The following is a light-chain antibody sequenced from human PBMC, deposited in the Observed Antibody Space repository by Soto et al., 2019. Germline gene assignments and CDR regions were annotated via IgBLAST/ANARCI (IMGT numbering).Light chain of an antibody. CDR2: DVS. V-gene: IGKV3-11*01. CDR1: QSVTIY. Sequence: EVVLTQSPATLSLSPGEGATLSCRASQSVTIYLAWYQEKSGQDPRLLIYDVSKRATGIPARFSGSGSGTDFNLNIASLETEDSAIYFCQQRSSWPPTFGQGTRLEIK. CDR3: QQRSSWPPT. J-gene: IGKJ5*01.